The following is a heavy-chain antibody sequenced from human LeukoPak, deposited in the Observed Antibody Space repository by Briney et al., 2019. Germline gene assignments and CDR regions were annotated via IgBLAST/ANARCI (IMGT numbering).Heavy chain of an antibody. CDR3: AREGGYQYYYAMDA. CDR2: ISYDGSNK. V-gene: IGHV3-30-3*01. D-gene: IGHD3-16*01. J-gene: IGHJ6*02. Sequence: PGRSLRLSCAASGFTFSSYAMHWVRQAPGKGLEWVAVISYDGSNKYYADSVKGRFTISRDNAKSSLYLQMRSLRAEDAAVYYCAREGGYQYYYAMDAWGQGTTVTVSS. CDR1: GFTFSSYA.